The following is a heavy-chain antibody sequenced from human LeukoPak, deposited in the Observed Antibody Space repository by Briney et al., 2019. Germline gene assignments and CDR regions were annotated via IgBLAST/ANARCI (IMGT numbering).Heavy chain of an antibody. J-gene: IGHJ6*02. Sequence: SETLSLTCTVSGASISSGDYYWSWIRQPPGKGLEGIAFIYYSGSTYYNPSLKSRVTISVDTSKNQFSLKLSSVTAADTAVYFCARGAMVAATRSYYYGMDGWGQGTTVTVSS. V-gene: IGHV4-30-4*01. D-gene: IGHD2-15*01. CDR1: GASISSGDYY. CDR3: ARGAMVAATRSYYYGMDG. CDR2: IYYSGST.